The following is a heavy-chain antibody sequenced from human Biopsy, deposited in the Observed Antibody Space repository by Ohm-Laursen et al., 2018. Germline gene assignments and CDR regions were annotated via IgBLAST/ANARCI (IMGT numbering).Heavy chain of an antibody. J-gene: IGHJ5*02. Sequence: GASVKVSCTASGYTFTSYEINWVRQATGQGLEWMGWMNPDSGNTSYAQNFQGRVTMTRNTSISTAYMELSSLKSEDTAVYFCARADPPLFYYGSGSSNWFDPWGQGTLVTVSS. CDR2: MNPDSGNT. V-gene: IGHV1-8*01. CDR3: ARADPPLFYYGSGSSNWFDP. CDR1: GYTFTSYE. D-gene: IGHD3-10*01.